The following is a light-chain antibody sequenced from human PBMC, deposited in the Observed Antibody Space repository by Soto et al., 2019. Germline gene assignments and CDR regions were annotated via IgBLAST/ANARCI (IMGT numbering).Light chain of an antibody. Sequence: QSPLSQPASVSLSPGQSITISCTGTSSDVGGFEYVSWYQHQPGKAPKLIIYDVTKRPSGVSNRFSGSKSGNTASLTISGIQAEDEGDYYCGSITRSSTSVFGTGTKVTVL. CDR1: SSDVGGFEY. CDR2: DVT. J-gene: IGLJ1*01. CDR3: GSITRSSTSV. V-gene: IGLV2-14*01.